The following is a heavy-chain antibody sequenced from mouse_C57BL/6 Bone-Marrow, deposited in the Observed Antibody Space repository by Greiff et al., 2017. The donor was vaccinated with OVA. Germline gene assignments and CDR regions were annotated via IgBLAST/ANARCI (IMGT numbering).Heavy chain of an antibody. Sequence: QVTLKVSGPGILQPSQTLSLTCSFSGFSLNTFGMGVGWIRQPSGRGLEWLGHIWWDDDKYYNPVLKSRLIISKDTSKNQVFLKIANVDSADTAIYYCARGYYSNSSWFADWGQGTLVTVSA. V-gene: IGHV8-8*01. J-gene: IGHJ3*01. CDR2: IWWDDDK. D-gene: IGHD2-5*01. CDR3: ARGYYSNSSWFAD. CDR1: GFSLNTFGMG.